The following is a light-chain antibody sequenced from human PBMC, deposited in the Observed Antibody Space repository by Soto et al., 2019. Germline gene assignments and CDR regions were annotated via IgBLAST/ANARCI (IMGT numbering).Light chain of an antibody. J-gene: IGKJ5*01. V-gene: IGKV1-5*03. CDR2: KAS. CDR3: QQYNIWRSIT. Sequence: DIPITQTPSTLSASVGGRVPITCRASQSISNWLAWYQQRPGKAPRLLIYKASNLESGVPSRFSGSGYGTDFTLTISSLQSEDFAVYYCQQYNIWRSITFGQGTRLEIK. CDR1: QSISNW.